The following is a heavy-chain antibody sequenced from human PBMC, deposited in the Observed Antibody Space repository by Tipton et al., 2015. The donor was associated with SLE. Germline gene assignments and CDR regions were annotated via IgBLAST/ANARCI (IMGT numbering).Heavy chain of an antibody. CDR3: AKRRQYCSGGSCYGDYFDY. J-gene: IGHJ4*02. CDR2: IYSCGST. Sequence: PVQPLDSPSVIYSCGSTYYADSVKGRFTISRDNSKNTLYLQMNSLRAEDTAVYYCAKRRQYCSGGSCYGDYFDYWGQGTLVTVSS. D-gene: IGHD2-15*01. V-gene: IGHV3-66*03.